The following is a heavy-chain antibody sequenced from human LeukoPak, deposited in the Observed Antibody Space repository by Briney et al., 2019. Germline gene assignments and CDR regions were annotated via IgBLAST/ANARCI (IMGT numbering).Heavy chain of an antibody. D-gene: IGHD2-2*01. V-gene: IGHV1-2*02. Sequence: ASVKVSCKASRYTFTDYYMHGVGQAPGQGLEWMGWINPNSGGTNYAQKFQGRVTMTRDTPLSTAYMELSRLRSDDTAVYHCARGGWSLGYCSSSSCLVWFDPWGQGTRVTVSS. CDR2: INPNSGGT. CDR1: RYTFTDYY. CDR3: ARGGWSLGYCSSSSCLVWFDP. J-gene: IGHJ5*02.